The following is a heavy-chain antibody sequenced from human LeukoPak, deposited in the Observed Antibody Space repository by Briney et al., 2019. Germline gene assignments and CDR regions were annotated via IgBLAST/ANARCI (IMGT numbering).Heavy chain of an antibody. J-gene: IGHJ4*02. CDR2: IKSKSDGGTT. D-gene: IGHD2-15*01. CDR1: GFTFSNAW. CDR3: TALRSGGGS. V-gene: IGHV3-15*01. Sequence: GGSLRLSCAASGFTFSNAWMSWVRQAPGKGLEWVGRIKSKSDGGTTDYAAPVKGRFTFSRDDSKDTLYLQMNSLKTEDTAVYYCTALRSGGGSWGQGTLVTVSS.